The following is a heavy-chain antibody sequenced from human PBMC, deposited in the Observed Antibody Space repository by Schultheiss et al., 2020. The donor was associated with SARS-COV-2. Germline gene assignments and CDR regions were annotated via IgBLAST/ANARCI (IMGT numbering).Heavy chain of an antibody. D-gene: IGHD6-13*01. Sequence: SETLSLTCAVYGGSFSGYYWSSIRQPPGKGLEWIGEINHSGSTNYNPSLKSRVTISVDTSKNQFSLKLSSVTAADTAVYYCARGKRGSSVLTWDYYYYYGMDVWGQGTTVTVSS. CDR1: GGSFSGYY. J-gene: IGHJ6*02. V-gene: IGHV4-34*01. CDR3: ARGKRGSSVLTWDYYYYYGMDV. CDR2: INHSGST.